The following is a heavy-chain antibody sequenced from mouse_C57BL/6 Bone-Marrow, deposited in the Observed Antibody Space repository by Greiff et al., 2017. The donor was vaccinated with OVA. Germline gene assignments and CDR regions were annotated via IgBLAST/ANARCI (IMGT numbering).Heavy chain of an antibody. CDR2: IDPENGDT. D-gene: IGHD2-1*01. J-gene: IGHJ2*01. Sequence: EVQLQQSGAELVRPGASVKLSCTASGFNIKDDYMHWVKQRPEQGLEWIGWIDPENGDTEYASKFQGKATITADTSSNTAYLQLSSLTSEDTAVYYCTTTHLLWYPYFDYWGQGTTLTVSS. CDR3: TTTHLLWYPYFDY. V-gene: IGHV14-4*01. CDR1: GFNIKDDY.